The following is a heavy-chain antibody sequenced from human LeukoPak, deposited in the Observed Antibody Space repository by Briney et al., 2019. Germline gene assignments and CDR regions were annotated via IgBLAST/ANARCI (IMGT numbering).Heavy chain of an antibody. CDR1: GFPFSTYL. J-gene: IGHJ4*02. CDR2: TSYDGSNK. Sequence: PGGSLRLSCAASGFPFSTYLMHWVRQAPGKGLEWVAVTSYDGSNKYYADSVKGRFTISRDNSKNTLYLQVNSLRAEDTAVYYCVRSRGPLDYWGQGTLVTVSS. D-gene: IGHD1-26*01. CDR3: VRSRGPLDY. V-gene: IGHV3-30-3*01.